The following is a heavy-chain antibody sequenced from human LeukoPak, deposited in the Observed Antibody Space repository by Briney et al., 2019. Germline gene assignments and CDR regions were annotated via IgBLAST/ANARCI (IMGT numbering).Heavy chain of an antibody. D-gene: IGHD3-10*02. CDR3: AELGITMIGGV. J-gene: IGHJ6*04. V-gene: IGHV3-66*01. CDR1: GFTFSSYW. Sequence: GGSLRLSCAASGFTFSSYWMSWVRQAPGKGLEWVSVIYSGGSRYYADSVKGRFTISRDNAKNSLYLQMNSLRAEDTAVYYCAELGITMIGGVWGKGTTVTISS. CDR2: IYSGGSR.